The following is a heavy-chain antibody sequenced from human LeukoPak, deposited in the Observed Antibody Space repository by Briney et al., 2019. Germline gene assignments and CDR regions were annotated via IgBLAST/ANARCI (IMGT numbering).Heavy chain of an antibody. V-gene: IGHV4-34*01. CDR3: ARRGGYYDSSGYYYEEGYSAFDI. D-gene: IGHD3-22*01. Sequence: SETLSLTCAVYGGSFSGYYWSWIRQPPGKGLEWIGEINHSGSTNYNPSLKSRVTISVDTSKNQFSLKLSSVTAADTAVYYCARRGGYYDSSGYYYEEGYSAFDIWGQGTMVTVSS. CDR2: INHSGST. J-gene: IGHJ3*02. CDR1: GGSFSGYY.